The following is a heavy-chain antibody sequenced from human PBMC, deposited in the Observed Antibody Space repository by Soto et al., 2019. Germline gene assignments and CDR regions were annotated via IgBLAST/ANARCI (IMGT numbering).Heavy chain of an antibody. D-gene: IGHD2-15*01. J-gene: IGHJ2*01. CDR2: IIPIFGTA. Sequence: SVKVSCNTAGGPFSGYPISWVRQAPGQGLEWMGGIIPIFGTANYAQKFQGRVTITADKATSTAYRELSSLRSEATAVYYCARDGGGYFDLWGHGPMITVS. CDR3: ARDGGGYFDL. CDR1: GGPFSGYP. V-gene: IGHV1-69*06.